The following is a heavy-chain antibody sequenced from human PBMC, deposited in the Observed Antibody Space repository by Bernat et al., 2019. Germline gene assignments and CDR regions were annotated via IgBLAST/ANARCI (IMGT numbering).Heavy chain of an antibody. CDR2: IWYDGSNK. CDR3: ARDADGFITGTSEY. Sequence: QVQLVESGGGVVQPGRSLRLSCAASGFTFSSYGMHWVRQAPGKGLEWVAVIWYDGSNKYYADSVKGRFTISRDNSRNTLYLQMNSLRAEDTAVYYCARDADGFITGTSEYWGQGTLVTVSS. J-gene: IGHJ4*02. D-gene: IGHD1-7*01. V-gene: IGHV3-33*01. CDR1: GFTFSSYG.